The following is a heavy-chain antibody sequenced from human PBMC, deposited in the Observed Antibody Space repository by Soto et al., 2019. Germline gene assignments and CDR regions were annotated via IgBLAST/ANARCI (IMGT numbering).Heavy chain of an antibody. CDR1: GGSFSSYT. V-gene: IGHV1-69*02. CDR3: ASPFPGLMAAADPFDF. Sequence: QVQLVQSGAEVKKPGSSVKVSCKASGGSFSSYTISWVRQAPGQGLEWMGRIIPVLGITNYAQRFQGRVTITADKSTSTAYMELSSLRSEDTAIYYCASPFPGLMAAADPFDFWGQGTLVTVSS. D-gene: IGHD2-21*01. CDR2: IIPVLGIT. J-gene: IGHJ3*01.